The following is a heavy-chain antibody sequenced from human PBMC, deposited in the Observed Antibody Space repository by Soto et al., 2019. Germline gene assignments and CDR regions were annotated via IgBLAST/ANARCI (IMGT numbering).Heavy chain of an antibody. CDR2: IIPMFGTA. Sequence: QVQLVQSGAAVKKPGSSVKVSCKASGGAFSSDFIRWVRQAPGQGLAWMGGIIPMFGTANYAQKLQGRVTIIADESASTAYIEMANLTSEDTAIYFCAGDPRGRGYSDGQGHYSGLVVWGQGTTVIVSS. J-gene: IGHJ6*02. D-gene: IGHD5-18*01. V-gene: IGHV1-69*01. CDR1: GGAFSSDF. CDR3: AGDPRGRGYSDGQGHYSGLVV.